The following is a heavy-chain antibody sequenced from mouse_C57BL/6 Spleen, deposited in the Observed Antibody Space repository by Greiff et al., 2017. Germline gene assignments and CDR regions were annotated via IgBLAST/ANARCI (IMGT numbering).Heavy chain of an antibody. CDR3: ARALYYGSSLDY. J-gene: IGHJ2*01. D-gene: IGHD1-1*01. V-gene: IGHV1-63*01. CDR2: IYPGGGYT. Sequence: VQLQQSGAELVRPGTSVKMSCKASGYTFTNYWIGWAKQRPGHGLEWIGAIYPGGGYTNYNEKFKGKATLTADKSSSTAYMQFSSLTSEDSAIYYCARALYYGSSLDYWGKGPTLTVAS. CDR1: GYTFTNYW.